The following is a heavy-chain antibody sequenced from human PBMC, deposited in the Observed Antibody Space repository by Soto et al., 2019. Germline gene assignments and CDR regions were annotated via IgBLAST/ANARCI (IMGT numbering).Heavy chain of an antibody. CDR1: GYTFTSYD. J-gene: IGHJ3*02. V-gene: IGHV1-8*01. D-gene: IGHD2-15*01. CDR2: MNPNSGNT. Sequence: ASVKVSCKASGYTFTSYDINWVRQATGQGLEWMGWMNPNSGNTGYAQKFQGRVTITADKSTSTAYMELSSLRSEDTAVYYCARGGVSGLGYCSGGSCYRGAFDIWGQGTMVTVSS. CDR3: ARGGVSGLGYCSGGSCYRGAFDI.